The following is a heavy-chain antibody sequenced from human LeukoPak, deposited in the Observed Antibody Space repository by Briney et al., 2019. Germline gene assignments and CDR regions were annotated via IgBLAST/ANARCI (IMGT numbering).Heavy chain of an antibody. D-gene: IGHD1-14*01. CDR2: IGPTGTDR. V-gene: IGHV3-21*01. J-gene: IGHJ4*02. CDR3: ATETIGRHYDY. CDR1: GFTFNSCG. Sequence: GGSLRLSCAASGFTFNSCGFNWVRQAPRKGLEWVSSIGPTGTDRYYADSVRGRFTISRDNAKNSMYLQMDSLRDEDTAVYYCATETIGRHYDYWGQGTLLTVSS.